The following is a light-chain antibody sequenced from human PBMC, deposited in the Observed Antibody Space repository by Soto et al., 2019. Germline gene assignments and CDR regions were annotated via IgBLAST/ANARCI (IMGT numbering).Light chain of an antibody. V-gene: IGKV3-15*01. Sequence: EIVMTQSPATLSVSPGERATLSCRASQSVSSNFAWYQQKPGQAPRLLIYGASTRATGIPARFSGGGSGTAFTLTIISLQSEDFAVDYCQQYNNWPPTWTFGQGTKVEIK. CDR3: QQYNNWPPTWT. J-gene: IGKJ1*01. CDR1: QSVSSN. CDR2: GAS.